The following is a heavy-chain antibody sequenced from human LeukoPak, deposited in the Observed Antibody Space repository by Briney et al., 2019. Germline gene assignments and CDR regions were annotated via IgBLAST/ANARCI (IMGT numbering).Heavy chain of an antibody. J-gene: IGHJ6*02. D-gene: IGHD2-2*02. V-gene: IGHV1-3*01. Sequence: ASVKVSCKASGYTFTSFAMHWVRQAPGQRLEWMGRINAGNGNTKYSQKFQGRVTITRDTSASTAYMELSSLRSEDTAVYYCARPRYCSSTSCYTGGRDYYYGMDVWAKGPRSPSP. CDR3: ARPRYCSSTSCYTGGRDYYYGMDV. CDR1: GYTFTSFA. CDR2: INAGNGNT.